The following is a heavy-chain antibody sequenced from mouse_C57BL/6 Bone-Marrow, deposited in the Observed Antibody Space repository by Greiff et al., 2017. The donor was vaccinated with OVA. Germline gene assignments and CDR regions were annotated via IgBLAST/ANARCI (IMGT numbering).Heavy chain of an antibody. CDR2: IDPENGDT. CDR1: GFNIKDDY. Sequence: LVESGAELVRPGASVKLSCTASGFNIKDDYMHWVKQRPEQGLEWIGWIDPENGDTEYASKFQGKATITADTSSNTAYLQLSSLTSEDTAVYYCTVVAHYCDYWGQGTTLTVSS. V-gene: IGHV14-4*01. D-gene: IGHD1-1*01. J-gene: IGHJ2*01. CDR3: TVVAHYCDY.